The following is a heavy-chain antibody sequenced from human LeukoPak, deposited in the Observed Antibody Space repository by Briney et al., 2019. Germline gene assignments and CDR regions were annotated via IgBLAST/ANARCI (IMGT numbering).Heavy chain of an antibody. Sequence: APVKVSCKAAGGTLSSYAISWVRQAPGQGLEWMGRIIPILGIANYAQKFQGRVTITADKSTSTAYMELSSLRSEDTAVYYCARNDLGQYYFDYWGQGTLVTVSS. CDR1: GGTLSSYA. CDR2: IIPILGIA. D-gene: IGHD3-3*01. J-gene: IGHJ4*02. V-gene: IGHV1-69*04. CDR3: ARNDLGQYYFDY.